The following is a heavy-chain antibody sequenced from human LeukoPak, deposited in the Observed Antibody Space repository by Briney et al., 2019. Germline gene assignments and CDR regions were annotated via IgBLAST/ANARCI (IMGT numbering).Heavy chain of an antibody. CDR2: IYYGGDT. CDR3: ARHLRSSGWPYCFHY. D-gene: IGHD6-19*01. Sequence: SETLSLTRIVPLGSITGSSYYGGWIRQPPGKGLEWIASIYYGGDTNYNPSLKSRVTISVDTSKNQFSLKLISVTAAETAVYYCARHLRSSGWPYCFHYWGQGTLVAVSS. J-gene: IGHJ4*02. V-gene: IGHV4-39*01. CDR1: LGSITGSSYY.